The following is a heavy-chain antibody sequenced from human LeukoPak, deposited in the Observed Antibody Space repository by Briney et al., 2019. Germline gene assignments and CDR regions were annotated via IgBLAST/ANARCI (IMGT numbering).Heavy chain of an antibody. Sequence: ASVKVSCKASGYTFTSYDINWVRQAAGQGLEWMGWMNPNSGNTGYAQKFQCRVTMTRNTSISTAYMELSSLRSEDTAVYYCARSRSYYDFWSGYYTQYYFDYWGQGTLVTVSS. D-gene: IGHD3-3*01. CDR2: MNPNSGNT. V-gene: IGHV1-8*01. J-gene: IGHJ4*02. CDR1: GYTFTSYD. CDR3: ARSRSYYDFWSGYYTQYYFDY.